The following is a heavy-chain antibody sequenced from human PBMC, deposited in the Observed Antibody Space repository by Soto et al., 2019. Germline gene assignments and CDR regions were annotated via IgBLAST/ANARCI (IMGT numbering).Heavy chain of an antibody. CDR3: ARDQTNYGMDV. CDR1: GYTFTSYD. V-gene: IGHV1-8*01. CDR2: MNPNSGNT. Sequence: ASVKVSCKASGYTFTSYDINWVRQATGQGLEWMGWMNPNSGNTVYAQKFQGRVTMTRNTSISTAYMELSSLRSQDTAVYYCARDQTNYGMDVWGQGTTVTAP. J-gene: IGHJ6*02.